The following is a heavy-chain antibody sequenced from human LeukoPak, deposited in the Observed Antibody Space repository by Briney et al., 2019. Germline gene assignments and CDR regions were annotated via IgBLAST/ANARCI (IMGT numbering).Heavy chain of an antibody. D-gene: IGHD3-10*01. CDR1: GGSFSGYY. V-gene: IGHV4-34*01. Sequence: PSETLSLTCAVYGGSFSGYYWSWIRQPPGQGLEWIGEINHSGSTNYNPSLKSRVTISVDTSKNQFSLKLSSVTAADTAVYYCARTNYYGSGSYYRYIDYWGQGTLVTVSS. CDR3: ARTNYYGSGSYYRYIDY. J-gene: IGHJ4*02. CDR2: INHSGST.